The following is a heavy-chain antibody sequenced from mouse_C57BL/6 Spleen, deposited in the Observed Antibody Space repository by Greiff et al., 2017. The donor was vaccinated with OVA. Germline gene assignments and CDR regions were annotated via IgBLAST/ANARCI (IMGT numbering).Heavy chain of an antibody. CDR2: INPNYGTT. Sequence: EVKLQESGPELVKPGASVKISCKASGYSFTDYNMNWVKQSNGKSLEWIGVINPNYGTTSYNQKFKGKATLTVDQSSSTAYMQLNSLTSEDSAVYYCARRAGGYDVGVFDYWGQGTTLTVSS. CDR1: GYSFTDYN. J-gene: IGHJ2*01. CDR3: ARRAGGYDVGVFDY. V-gene: IGHV1-39*01. D-gene: IGHD2-2*01.